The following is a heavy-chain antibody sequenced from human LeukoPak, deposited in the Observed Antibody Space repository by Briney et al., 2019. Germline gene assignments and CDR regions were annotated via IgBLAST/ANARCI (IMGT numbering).Heavy chain of an antibody. V-gene: IGHV3-30*04. Sequence: GGSLRLSCAASGFTFSSYAMHWVRQAPGKGLEWVAVISYDGSNKYYADSVKGRFTISRDNSKNTLYLQMNSLRAEDTAVYYCARARLLRHFDWLSLGAYWGQGTLVTVSS. J-gene: IGHJ4*02. CDR1: GFTFSSYA. D-gene: IGHD3-9*01. CDR3: ARARLLRHFDWLSLGAY. CDR2: ISYDGSNK.